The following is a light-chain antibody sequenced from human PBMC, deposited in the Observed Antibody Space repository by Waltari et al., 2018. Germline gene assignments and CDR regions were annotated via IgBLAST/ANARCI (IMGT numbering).Light chain of an antibody. CDR1: QPIRTTY. Sequence: EIVLTQSPGTLSLSPGEGATLSCRTSQPIRTTYVAWYQQKPGQAPTLLIYGASSRATGGPDRFTGSGSGTDFSLTISSLEPEDFATYYCQQYDISPLTFGGGTKVEIK. CDR2: GAS. J-gene: IGKJ4*01. CDR3: QQYDISPLT. V-gene: IGKV3-20*01.